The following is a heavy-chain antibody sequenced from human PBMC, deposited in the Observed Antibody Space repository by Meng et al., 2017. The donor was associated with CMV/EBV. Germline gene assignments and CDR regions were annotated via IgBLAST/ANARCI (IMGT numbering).Heavy chain of an antibody. V-gene: IGHV1-46*01. CDR3: ARPTCSTSCYSLNDAFDI. CDR2: INPSGGST. CDR1: GYTFTSYY. J-gene: IGHJ3*02. D-gene: IGHD2-2*02. Sequence: ASVKVSCKASGYTFTSYYMHWVRQAPGQGLEWMGIINPSGGSTSYAQKFQGRVTMTRDTSTSTVYMELSSLRSEDTAVYYCARPTCSTSCYSLNDAFDIWGQGTTVTVSS.